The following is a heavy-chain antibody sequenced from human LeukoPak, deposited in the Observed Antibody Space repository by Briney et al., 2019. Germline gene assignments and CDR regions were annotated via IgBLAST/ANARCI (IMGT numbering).Heavy chain of an antibody. CDR1: GGSISSYY. Sequence: SEILSLTCTVSGGSISSYYWSWIRQPPGKGLEWIGYIYYSGSTDYNPSLKSRVTISVDTSKNQFSLKLSSVTAADTAVYYCASLVRDFDWSTYYFDYWGQGTLVTVSS. J-gene: IGHJ4*02. CDR2: IYYSGST. D-gene: IGHD3-9*01. CDR3: ASLVRDFDWSTYYFDY. V-gene: IGHV4-59*08.